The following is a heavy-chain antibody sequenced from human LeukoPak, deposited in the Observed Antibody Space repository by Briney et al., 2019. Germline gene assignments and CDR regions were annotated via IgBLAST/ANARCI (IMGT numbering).Heavy chain of an antibody. CDR1: GFTFSSYT. J-gene: IGHJ3*02. CDR2: ITTSDGNT. V-gene: IGHV3-23*01. Sequence: GGSLRLSCAASGFTFSSYTMSWVRQAPGKGLEWVSTITTSDGNTYYADSVKGRFTVSRDNSKNTLFLQMNSLRAEDTAVYYCAVTYYYDSSGYWGAFDIWGQGTMVTVSS. D-gene: IGHD3-22*01. CDR3: AVTYYYDSSGYWGAFDI.